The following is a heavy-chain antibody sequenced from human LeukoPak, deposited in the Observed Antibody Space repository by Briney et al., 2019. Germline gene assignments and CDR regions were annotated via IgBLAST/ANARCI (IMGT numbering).Heavy chain of an antibody. CDR1: GYTFISYD. CDR2: MNPNSGNT. CDR3: ARASRQRRIVATILYYYYYYMDV. V-gene: IGHV1-8*03. Sequence: ASVKVSCKASGYTFISYDINWVRQATGQGLEWMGWMNPNSGNTGYAQKFQGRVTITRNTSISTAYMELSSLRSEDTAVYYCARASRQRRIVATILYYYYYYMDVWGKGTTVTVSS. J-gene: IGHJ6*03. D-gene: IGHD5-12*01.